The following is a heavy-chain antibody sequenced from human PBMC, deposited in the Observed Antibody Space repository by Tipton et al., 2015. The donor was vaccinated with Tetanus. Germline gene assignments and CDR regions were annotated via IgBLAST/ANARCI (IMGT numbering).Heavy chain of an antibody. CDR3: ARDKFPPPPNYYGSGSFDY. V-gene: IGHV1-18*01. D-gene: IGHD3-10*01. CDR1: GYTFTSYG. CDR2: ISAYNGNT. Sequence: QLVQSGLEVKKPGASVKVSCKASGYTFTSYGISWVRQAPGQGLEWMGWISAYNGNTNYAQKLQGRVTMTTDTSTSTAYMELRSLRSDDTAVYYCARDKFPPPPNYYGSGSFDYWGQGTLVTVSS. J-gene: IGHJ4*02.